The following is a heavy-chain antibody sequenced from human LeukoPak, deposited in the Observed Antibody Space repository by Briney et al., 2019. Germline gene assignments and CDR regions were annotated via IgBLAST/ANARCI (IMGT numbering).Heavy chain of an antibody. CDR2: IIPIFGTA. CDR3: ARDPSYGRQWLGNWFDP. Sequence: SVKVSCKASGGTSSSYAISWVRQAPGQGLEWMGRIIPIFGTANYAQKFQGRVTITTDESTSTAYMELSSLRSEDTAVYYCARDPSYGRQWLGNWFDPWGQGTLVTVSS. D-gene: IGHD6-19*01. J-gene: IGHJ5*02. V-gene: IGHV1-69*05. CDR1: GGTSSSYA.